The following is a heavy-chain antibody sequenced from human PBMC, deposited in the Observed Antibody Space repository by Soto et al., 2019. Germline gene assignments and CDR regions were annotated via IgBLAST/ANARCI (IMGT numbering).Heavy chain of an antibody. CDR2: MSYGGST. J-gene: IGHJ4*02. CDR3: ARHRVPSVYDPIPGCFDS. V-gene: IGHV4-39*01. Sequence: QLQLQESGPGLVKPSETLSLTCTVSGGSISSSSSYWGWIRQPPGKGLEWIGSMSYGGSTYHNPSLKSRATFSVDTSQSRFSLKLTSVTAADTAVYYCARHRVPSVYDPIPGCFDSWGQGILVTASS. D-gene: IGHD5-12*01. CDR1: GGSISSSSSY.